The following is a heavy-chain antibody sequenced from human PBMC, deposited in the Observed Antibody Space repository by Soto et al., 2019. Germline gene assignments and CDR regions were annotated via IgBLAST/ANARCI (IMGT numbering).Heavy chain of an antibody. J-gene: IGHJ6*02. D-gene: IGHD3-3*01. CDR3: ACVAPTIFGAQFHHNLVDV. CDR1: GFKFSDYH. Sequence: GGSLRLSCAASGFKFSDYHMTWIRQAQGKGLEWISYISSSGTYTTYTDSVKGRFTVSRDNAKSTLYLQMNSLRGEDTAVYYCACVAPTIFGAQFHHNLVDVWGQGNTVTVSS. CDR2: ISSSGTYT. V-gene: IGHV3-11*06.